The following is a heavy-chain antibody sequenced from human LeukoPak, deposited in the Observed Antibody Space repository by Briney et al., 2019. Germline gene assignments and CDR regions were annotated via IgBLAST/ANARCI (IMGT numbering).Heavy chain of an antibody. J-gene: IGHJ4*02. CDR3: ARVAGDYDILTGYYGY. CDR1: GYTFTSYG. D-gene: IGHD3-9*01. Sequence: EASVKVSFKASGYTFTSYGISWVRQAPGQGLEWMGWISAYNGNTNYAQKLQGRVTMTTDTSTSTAYMELRSLRSDDTAVYYCARVAGDYDILTGYYGYWGQGTLVTVSS. V-gene: IGHV1-18*01. CDR2: ISAYNGNT.